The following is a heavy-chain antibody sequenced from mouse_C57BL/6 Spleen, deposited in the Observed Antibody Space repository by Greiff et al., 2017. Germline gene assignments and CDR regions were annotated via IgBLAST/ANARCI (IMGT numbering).Heavy chain of an antibody. CDR3: ARDGYFDY. J-gene: IGHJ2*01. D-gene: IGHD2-3*01. V-gene: IGHV1-72*01. Sequence: VQLQQPVAELVKPGASVKLSCTASGYTFTSNWMHWVKQRPGRGLEWIGRIDPNSGGTKYNEKFQSKATMTVDQPSSTAYMQLSSLTCEGTAVYYCARDGYFDYWGQGTTLTVSS. CDR2: IDPNSGGT. CDR1: GYTFTSNW.